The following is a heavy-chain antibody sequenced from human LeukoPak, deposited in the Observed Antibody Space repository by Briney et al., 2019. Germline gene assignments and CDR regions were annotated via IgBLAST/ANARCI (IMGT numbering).Heavy chain of an antibody. CDR2: ISGSGGRT. Sequence: PGGSLRLSCAASGFTFTTCAMNSVRQAPGKGLEWVSGISGSGGRTYYADSVKGRLTISRDNSKNTLYLQMSSLRVEDTAVYYCAKIIIGSTWQLDHWGQGTLVTVSS. D-gene: IGHD6-13*01. J-gene: IGHJ4*02. V-gene: IGHV3-23*01. CDR3: AKIIIGSTWQLDH. CDR1: GFTFTTCA.